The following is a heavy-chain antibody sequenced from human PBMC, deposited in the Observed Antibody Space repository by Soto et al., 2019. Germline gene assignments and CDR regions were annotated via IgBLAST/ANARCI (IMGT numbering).Heavy chain of an antibody. J-gene: IGHJ6*02. CDR2: INYRGGT. D-gene: IGHD3-10*01. CDR3: ARQGFGDLHGLVDV. CDR1: GGSLRNYY. V-gene: IGHV4-59*08. Sequence: QVQLQESGPRLVKPSETLSLTCTVSGGSLRNYYCSWFRQPPGKGLEWVAYINYRGGTFSNPSLPYRVTKSVSTSNAQCSLMLNSVTAADTAVYYCARQGFGDLHGLVDVWGQGTTVTVSS.